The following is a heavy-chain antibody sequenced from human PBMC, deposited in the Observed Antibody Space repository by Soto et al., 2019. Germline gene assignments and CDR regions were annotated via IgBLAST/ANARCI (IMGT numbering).Heavy chain of an antibody. V-gene: IGHV4-34*01. D-gene: IGHD1-1*01. CDR3: ARVERGTATTVVDAFDI. CDR2: MSHSGGT. CDR1: GGFVSSGSYY. J-gene: IGHJ3*02. Sequence: QVQLQQWGAGLLKPSETLSLTCAVYGGFVSSGSYYWSWIRQPPGKGLEWIGEMSHSGGTHFNPSLKSRFYLSVDTSANQFSLKMSSVTAADTALYYCARVERGTATTVVDAFDIWGPGTMVTVSS.